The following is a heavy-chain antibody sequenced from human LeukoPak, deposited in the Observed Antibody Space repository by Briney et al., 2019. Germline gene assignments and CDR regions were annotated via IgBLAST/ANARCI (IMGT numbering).Heavy chain of an antibody. CDR1: RGTFSSYA. CDR3: ARGGGVVEMATMFRAFDI. CDR2: IIPIFGTA. D-gene: IGHD5-24*01. Sequence: GASVKVSCKASRGTFSSYAISWVRQAPGQGLEWMGGIIPIFGTANYAQKFQGRVTITADESTSTAYMELSSLRSEDTAVYYCARGGGVVEMATMFRAFDIWGQGTMVTVSS. V-gene: IGHV1-69*13. J-gene: IGHJ3*02.